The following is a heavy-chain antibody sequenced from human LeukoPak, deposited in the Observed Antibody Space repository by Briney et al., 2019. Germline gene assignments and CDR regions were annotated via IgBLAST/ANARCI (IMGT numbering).Heavy chain of an antibody. Sequence: ASVKVSCKVSGYTLTELSMHWVRQAPGKGLEWMGGFDSEDGETIYAQKFQGRVTMTEDTSTDTAYMELSSLRSEDTAVYYCATASYIVATPRYFDLWGRGTLVTVSS. D-gene: IGHD5-12*01. CDR1: GYTLTELS. J-gene: IGHJ2*01. CDR3: ATASYIVATPRYFDL. V-gene: IGHV1-24*01. CDR2: FDSEDGET.